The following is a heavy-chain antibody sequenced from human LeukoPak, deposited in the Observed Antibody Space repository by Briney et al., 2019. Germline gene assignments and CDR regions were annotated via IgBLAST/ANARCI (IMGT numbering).Heavy chain of an antibody. CDR1: GCTFSSYA. CDR3: ARAHIAPKTAVAFDI. Sequence: SSGKVSCKASGCTFSSYAISWVRQAPGQGLEWMGGIIPIFGTANYAQKFQGRVTITTDESTSTAYMELSSRRSEDTAVYYCARAHIAPKTAVAFDICGQGTMVTVSS. D-gene: IGHD6-13*01. V-gene: IGHV1-69*05. J-gene: IGHJ3*02. CDR2: IIPIFGTA.